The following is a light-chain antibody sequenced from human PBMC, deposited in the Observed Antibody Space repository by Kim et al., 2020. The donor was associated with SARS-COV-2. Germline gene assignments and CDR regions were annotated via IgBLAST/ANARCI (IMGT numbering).Light chain of an antibody. CDR3: QHYGASPWT. CDR2: GAS. Sequence: SPGERATLSCRTSQNINSAFLAWFQQKPRQAPGLLIYGASTRAAGIPDRFSGSGSGTDFTLTITRLEPEDFAVYYCQHYGASPWTFGQGTKVDIK. CDR1: QNINSAF. V-gene: IGKV3-20*01. J-gene: IGKJ1*01.